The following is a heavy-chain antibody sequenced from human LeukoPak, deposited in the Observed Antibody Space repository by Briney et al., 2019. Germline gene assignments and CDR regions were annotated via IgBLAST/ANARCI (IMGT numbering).Heavy chain of an antibody. J-gene: IGHJ4*02. V-gene: IGHV3-53*01. D-gene: IGHD3-3*01. CDR1: GFTVSSNY. CDR2: VYSGGST. Sequence: GGSLRLSCAASGFTVSSNYMNWVRQAPGKGLEWVSVVYSGGSTYHADSVKGRFTISRDTFKNTLYLQMNSLRAEDTAVYYCAKDPRITIFGVDTPSDYWGQGTLVTVSS. CDR3: AKDPRITIFGVDTPSDY.